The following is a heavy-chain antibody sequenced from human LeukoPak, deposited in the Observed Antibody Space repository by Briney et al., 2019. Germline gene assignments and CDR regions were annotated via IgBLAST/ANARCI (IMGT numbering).Heavy chain of an antibody. CDR2: IKQDGSEK. CDR1: GFTFSGYW. CDR3: ARGGGNAPRPIDY. V-gene: IGHV3-7*01. Sequence: PGGSLRLSCAASGFTFSGYWMSWVRQAPGKGLEWVANIKQDGSEKYYVDSVKGRFTISRDNAKNSLYLQMNSLRAEDTAVYYCARGGGNAPRPIDYWGQGTLVTVSS. J-gene: IGHJ4*02. D-gene: IGHD4-23*01.